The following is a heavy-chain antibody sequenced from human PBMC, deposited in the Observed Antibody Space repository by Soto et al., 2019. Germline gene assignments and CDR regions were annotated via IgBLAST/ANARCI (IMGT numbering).Heavy chain of an antibody. CDR2: ISSNGGST. Sequence: PGGSLRLSCSASGFTFSSYAMHWVRQAPGKGLEYVSAISSNGGSTYYADSVKGRFTISRDNSKNTLYLQMSSLRSEDTAVYYCARAEYYDILTGSPEYGMDVWGQGTTVTVSS. J-gene: IGHJ6*02. CDR3: ARAEYYDILTGSPEYGMDV. D-gene: IGHD3-9*01. CDR1: GFTFSSYA. V-gene: IGHV3-64D*06.